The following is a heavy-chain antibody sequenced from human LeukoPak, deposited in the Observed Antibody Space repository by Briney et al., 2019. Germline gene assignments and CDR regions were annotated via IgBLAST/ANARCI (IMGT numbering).Heavy chain of an antibody. CDR2: NSFSSATI. CDR3: ARDTHYYGSGSPAFDI. D-gene: IGHD3-10*01. V-gene: IGHV3-48*01. J-gene: IGHJ3*02. Sequence: GGSLKLSCEASGFTFSSYSMNWVRQAPGKGLEWVSYNSFSSATIHYPDSVKGTFTVARDNAKNSLYLQMNSLRAEDTALYFCARDTHYYGSGSPAFDIWGQGTMVTVSS. CDR1: GFTFSSYS.